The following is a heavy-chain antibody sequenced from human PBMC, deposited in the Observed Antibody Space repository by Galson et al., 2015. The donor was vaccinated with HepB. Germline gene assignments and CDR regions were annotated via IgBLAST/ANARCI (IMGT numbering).Heavy chain of an antibody. CDR3: ANSMYTGIVGATPSQIDY. D-gene: IGHD1-26*01. V-gene: IGHV1-69*13. CDR2: IIPIFGTA. J-gene: IGHJ4*02. CDR1: GGTFSSYA. Sequence: SVKVSCKASGGTFSSYAISWVRQAPGQGLEWMGGIIPIFGTANYAQKFQGRVTITADESTSTAYMELSSLRSEDTAVYYCANSMYTGIVGATPSQIDYWGQGTLVTVSS.